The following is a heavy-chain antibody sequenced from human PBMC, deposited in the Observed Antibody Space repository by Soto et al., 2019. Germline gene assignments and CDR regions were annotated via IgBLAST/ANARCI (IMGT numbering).Heavy chain of an antibody. CDR2: IYWNDDK. V-gene: IGHV2-5*01. D-gene: IGHD3-22*01. Sequence: GSGPTLVNPTPTLTLTCTFSGFSLSTSGVGVGWIRQPPGKALEWLALIYWNDDKRYSPSLKSRLTITKDTSKNQVVLTMTNMDPVDTATYYCAHSPLSYYDRSGYLAANWFDPWGQGTLVTVSS. J-gene: IGHJ5*02. CDR3: AHSPLSYYDRSGYLAANWFDP. CDR1: GFSLSTSGVG.